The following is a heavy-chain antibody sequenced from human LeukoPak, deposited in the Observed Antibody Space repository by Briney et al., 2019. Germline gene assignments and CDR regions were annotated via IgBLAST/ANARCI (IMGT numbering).Heavy chain of an antibody. CDR3: ARSTHCSGGSCYQFDY. J-gene: IGHJ4*02. CDR2: IIPIFGTA. Sequence: SVKVSCKASGGTFSSYAISWVRQAPGQGLEWMGGIIPIFGTANYAQKFQGRVTITADESTSTAYMELSSLGSEDTAVYYCARSTHCSGGSCYQFDYWGQGTLVTVSS. V-gene: IGHV1-69*01. D-gene: IGHD2-15*01. CDR1: GGTFSSYA.